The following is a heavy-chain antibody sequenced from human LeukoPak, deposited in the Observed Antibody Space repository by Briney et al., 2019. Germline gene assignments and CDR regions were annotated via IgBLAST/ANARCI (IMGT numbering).Heavy chain of an antibody. CDR1: GASISDSPYY. D-gene: IGHD1-7*01. CDR3: ARLFVTGTTFDH. CDR2: VLYSGTT. Sequence: SETLSLTCDVSGASISDSPYYWGWIRQSPGKGLEWIGSVLYSGTTHYNPSLKNRVSGSVDTSKNQVSLALSAGTAGGTGLYYCARLFVTGTTFDHRRQATLPTVSS. J-gene: IGHJ4*02. V-gene: IGHV4-39*01.